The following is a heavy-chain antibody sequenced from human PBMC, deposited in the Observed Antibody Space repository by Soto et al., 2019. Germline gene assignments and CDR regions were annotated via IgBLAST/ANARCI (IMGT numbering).Heavy chain of an antibody. CDR3: ARDSGYCSGGSCQIEGPNDY. Sequence: QVQLVQSGAEVKKPGSSVKVSCKASGGTFSSYTISWVRQAPGQGLEWMGRIIPILGIANYAQKFQGRVTITADKSTSTAYMELSSLRSEDTAVYYCARDSGYCSGGSCQIEGPNDYWGQGTLVTVSS. V-gene: IGHV1-69*08. CDR2: IIPILGIA. D-gene: IGHD2-15*01. J-gene: IGHJ4*02. CDR1: GGTFSSYT.